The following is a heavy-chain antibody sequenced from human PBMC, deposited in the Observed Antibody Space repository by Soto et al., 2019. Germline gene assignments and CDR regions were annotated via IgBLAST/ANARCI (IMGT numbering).Heavy chain of an antibody. CDR1: AYSFTTYH. D-gene: IGHD2-2*01. V-gene: IGHV1-46*01. CDR2: INHDAGAT. J-gene: IGHJ5*02. CDR3: ARGDIVLVPASEGNWFDP. Sequence: QVQLVQSGAEVKKPGASVTLSCKASAYSFTTYHIHWVRQAPGQGLEWMGLINHDAGATNYAQRFQGRLRLTRETSTSTVYMELRSLRFDDTAVYYCARGDIVLVPASEGNWFDPWGQGTLVTVSS.